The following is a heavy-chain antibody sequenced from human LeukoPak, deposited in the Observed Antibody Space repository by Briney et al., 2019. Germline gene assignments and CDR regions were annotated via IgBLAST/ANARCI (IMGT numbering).Heavy chain of an antibody. CDR1: GYTLTSYG. D-gene: IGHD5-12*01. Sequence: ASVKVSCKASGYTLTSYGISWVRQAPGQGLEWMGWISAYNGNTNYAQKLQGRVTMTTDTSTSTTYMELRSLRSDDTAVCYCARYAIRGYSGYDYRSSDYWGQGTLVTVSS. CDR3: ARYAIRGYSGYDYRSSDY. V-gene: IGHV1-18*01. CDR2: ISAYNGNT. J-gene: IGHJ4*02.